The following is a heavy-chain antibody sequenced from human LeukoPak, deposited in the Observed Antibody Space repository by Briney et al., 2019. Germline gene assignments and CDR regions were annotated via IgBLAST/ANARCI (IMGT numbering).Heavy chain of an antibody. CDR3: ARHGSTDYFDY. CDR1: GGSLSSTTSY. J-gene: IGHJ4*02. Sequence: PSETLSLTCAVSGGSLSSTTSYWGWIRQPPGKGLEWIGRIYYSGSTFYNPSLKCRVTISVDTSKNQFSLRLSSVTAADTAVYYCARHGSTDYFDYWGQGTLVTVSS. D-gene: IGHD2-2*03. CDR2: IYYSGST. V-gene: IGHV4-39*01.